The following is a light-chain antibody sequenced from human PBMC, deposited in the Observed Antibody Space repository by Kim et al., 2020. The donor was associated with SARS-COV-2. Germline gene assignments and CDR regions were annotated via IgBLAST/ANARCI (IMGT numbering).Light chain of an antibody. V-gene: IGLV3-21*04. CDR3: QVWDSGSTQVV. Sequence: APGKMANISCVRNNIVPQGVHWYQPKPGQAPILVIYFDSDRPSGIPERFSGSMSGNTATLTISRVEAGDEADYYCQVWDSGSTQVVFGGGTQLTVL. CDR1: NIVPQG. CDR2: FDS. J-gene: IGLJ2*01.